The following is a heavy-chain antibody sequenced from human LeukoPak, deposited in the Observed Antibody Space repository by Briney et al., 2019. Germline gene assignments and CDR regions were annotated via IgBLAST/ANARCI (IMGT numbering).Heavy chain of an antibody. D-gene: IGHD4-17*01. Sequence: GGSLRLSCAASGFTFNSYAMSWVRQAPGKGLEWVSSISASGGSTYYADSMKGRFTISRDNSKNMLYLQMNSLRAEDTAVYYCAKDRLSNGDPAGYWGQGILVTVSS. CDR1: GFTFNSYA. CDR2: ISASGGST. V-gene: IGHV3-23*01. J-gene: IGHJ4*02. CDR3: AKDRLSNGDPAGY.